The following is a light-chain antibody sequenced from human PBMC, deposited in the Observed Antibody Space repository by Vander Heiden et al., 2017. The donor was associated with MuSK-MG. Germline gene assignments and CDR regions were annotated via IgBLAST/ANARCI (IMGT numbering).Light chain of an antibody. CDR2: AAS. J-gene: IGKJ4*01. Sequence: DIQMTQSPSSLSASVGDRVTITCRASQSISSYLNWYQHKAGKAPKLLISAASSLQSGVPSSFSGSGSGTDFTLTISRLQPEDFATYYCQQSDSTPITFGGGTKVEIK. CDR1: QSISSY. V-gene: IGKV1-39*01. CDR3: QQSDSTPIT.